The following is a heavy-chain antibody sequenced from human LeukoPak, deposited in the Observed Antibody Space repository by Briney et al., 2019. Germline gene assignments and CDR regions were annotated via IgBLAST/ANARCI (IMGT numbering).Heavy chain of an antibody. CDR1: GYTFTSYG. D-gene: IGHD6-13*01. Sequence: ASVKVSCKASGYTFTSYGISWVRQAPGQGLEWMGIINPSGGSTSYAQKFQGRVTMTRDTSTSTVYMELSSLRSEDTAVYYCARDQTTYGYSSSWYPGASGAFDIWGQGTMVTVSS. CDR3: ARDQTTYGYSSSWYPGASGAFDI. J-gene: IGHJ3*02. V-gene: IGHV1-46*01. CDR2: INPSGGST.